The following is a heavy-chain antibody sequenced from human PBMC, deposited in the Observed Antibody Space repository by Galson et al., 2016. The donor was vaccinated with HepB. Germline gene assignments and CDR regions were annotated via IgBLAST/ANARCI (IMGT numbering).Heavy chain of an antibody. D-gene: IGHD5-12*01. CDR3: ARTKARESWGKWLRQFDP. V-gene: IGHV3-21*01. CDR2: ISSSGRDI. Sequence: SLRLSCAVSGFTLKDYNINWVRQAPGKGLEWVSYISSSGRDIQYAGTVKGRFTSSRDNAKNSLLLQMNSLRVEDTAVYYCARTKARESWGKWLRQFDPWGQGTLVTVSS. CDR1: GFTLKDYN. J-gene: IGHJ5*02.